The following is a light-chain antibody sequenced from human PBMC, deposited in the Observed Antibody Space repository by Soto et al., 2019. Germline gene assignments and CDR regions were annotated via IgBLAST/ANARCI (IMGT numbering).Light chain of an antibody. V-gene: IGKV1-9*01. CDR3: HQHNSFPIT. Sequence: DTQLTQSPAFLSASVGDRVTITCRASQGISSYLAWYQQKPGKAPKLLIYAASTLQSGVPSRFSGSGSGTEFTLTISSLQSEDMATYYCHQHNSFPITFGQGTGLEFK. CDR1: QGISSY. J-gene: IGKJ5*01. CDR2: AAS.